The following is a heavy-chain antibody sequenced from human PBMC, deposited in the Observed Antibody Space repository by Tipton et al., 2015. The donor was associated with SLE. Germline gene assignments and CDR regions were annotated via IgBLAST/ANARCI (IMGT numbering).Heavy chain of an antibody. D-gene: IGHD3-3*01. CDR3: ARGDFWSGLDY. CDR1: GGSITSRY. V-gene: IGHV4-59*11. CDR2: IYYSGTT. J-gene: IGHJ4*02. Sequence: TLSLTCTVSGGSITSRYWNWVRQPPGKGLEWIGYIYYSGTTSYNSSLKGRVTISVDSAKNQFSLKVSSVTAADTAVYFCARGDFWSGLDYWGQGALVTVSS.